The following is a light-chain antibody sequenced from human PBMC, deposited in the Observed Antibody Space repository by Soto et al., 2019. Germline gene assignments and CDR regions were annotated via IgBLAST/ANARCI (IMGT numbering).Light chain of an antibody. V-gene: IGKV1-17*01. CDR1: QGIRNN. CDR3: LQHETYPRT. Sequence: DIQMTQSPSSLFASVRDRVSITCRASQGIRNNLGWYQQRPGKAPKRLIYGTSNLQTGVPSRFSGSGYGTDFTLTISSLQPEDFATYYCLQHETYPRTFGQGTKVEV. J-gene: IGKJ1*01. CDR2: GTS.